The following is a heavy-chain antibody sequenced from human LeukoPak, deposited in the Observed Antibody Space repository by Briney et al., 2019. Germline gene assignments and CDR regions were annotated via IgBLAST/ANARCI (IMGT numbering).Heavy chain of an antibody. CDR1: GFTFSSNA. Sequence: PGGSLRLSCAASGFTFSSNAMSWVRQAPGKGLEWVSGISGSGSRTCYADSVKGRFTISRDNSKKTLYLQMNSLRTEDTAVYYCARGQLRFFDWLPYWGQGTLVTVS. CDR3: ARGQLRFFDWLPY. V-gene: IGHV3-23*01. D-gene: IGHD3-9*01. CDR2: ISGSGSRT. J-gene: IGHJ4*02.